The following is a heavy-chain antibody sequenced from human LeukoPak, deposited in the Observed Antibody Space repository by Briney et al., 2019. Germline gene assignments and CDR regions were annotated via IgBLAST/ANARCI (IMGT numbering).Heavy chain of an antibody. CDR1: GGSFTDYF. CDR2: INDYTGDT. CDR3: ARGRIAKIVVVHSFSYGMDV. J-gene: IGHJ6*02. D-gene: IGHD3-22*01. V-gene: IGHV4-34*01. Sequence: SETLSLTFTVFGGSFTDYFWTWIRHSPGKGLKGIGEINDYTGDTKYNPSLNSRVSISLEKSKNQLSLELRSVTAADTAVYYCARGRIAKIVVVHSFSYGMDVWGQGTTVTVSS.